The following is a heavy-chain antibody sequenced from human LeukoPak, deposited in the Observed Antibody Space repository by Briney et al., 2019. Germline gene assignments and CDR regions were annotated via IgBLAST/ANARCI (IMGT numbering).Heavy chain of an antibody. Sequence: GGSLRLSCAASGFTFYNYAMNWVRQAPGKGLEWVSGISSSGGSTYYADSVKGRFTISRDNSKNTLYLLMNSLRAEDTAMYYCAKDYSLTTVATLNDYWGQGTLVTVSS. J-gene: IGHJ4*02. CDR2: ISSSGGST. V-gene: IGHV3-23*01. CDR1: GFTFYNYA. CDR3: AKDYSLTTVATLNDY. D-gene: IGHD4-17*01.